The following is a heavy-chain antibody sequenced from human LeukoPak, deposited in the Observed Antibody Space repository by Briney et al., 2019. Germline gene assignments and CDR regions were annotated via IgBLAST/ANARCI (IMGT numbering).Heavy chain of an antibody. V-gene: IGHV3-7*03. J-gene: IGHJ4*02. Sequence: GGSLRLSCAASGFTFSSYWMSWVRQAPGKGLEWVANIKQDGSEKYYVDSLKGRFTISRGNAKNSLYLQMNSLRAEDTAVYYCARVQEALKGYYYASGSYYYDYWGQGILVTASS. CDR3: ARVQEALKGYYYASGSYYYDY. D-gene: IGHD3-10*01. CDR1: GFTFSSYW. CDR2: IKQDGSEK.